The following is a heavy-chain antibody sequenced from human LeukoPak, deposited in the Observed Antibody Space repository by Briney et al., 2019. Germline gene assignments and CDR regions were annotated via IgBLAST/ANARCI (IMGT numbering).Heavy chain of an antibody. J-gene: IGHJ4*02. CDR1: GFTFTLYA. Sequence: PGGSLRLSCAASGFTFTLYAMHWVRQAPGRGREWVSLISVDGANEYYADSAKSRFTISRDNSKNTVYLNMNSLRAEDTAVYHGAAMQGLRSHWGQGTLVTVSS. CDR3: AAMQGLRSH. D-gene: IGHD3-10*01. V-gene: IGHV3-30-3*01. CDR2: ISVDGANE.